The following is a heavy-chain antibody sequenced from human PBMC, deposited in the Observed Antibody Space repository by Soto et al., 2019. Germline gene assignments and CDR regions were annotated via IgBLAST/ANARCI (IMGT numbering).Heavy chain of an antibody. Sequence: GGSLSLSCAASGFTFSSYAMTWVRQAPGKGLEFVSTLSGSGFNAYYADSVKGRFTISRDNSKNTLYLQMNSLRVEDTAIYYCAKPLQVYWGQGTQVTVSS. V-gene: IGHV3-23*01. J-gene: IGHJ4*02. CDR2: LSGSGFNA. CDR3: AKPLQVY. CDR1: GFTFSSYA.